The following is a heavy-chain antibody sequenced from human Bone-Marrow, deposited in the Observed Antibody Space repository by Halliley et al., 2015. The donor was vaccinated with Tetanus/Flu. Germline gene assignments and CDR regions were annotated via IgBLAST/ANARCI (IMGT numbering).Heavy chain of an antibody. D-gene: IGHD2-2*01. CDR2: IIPLFGTT. V-gene: IGHV1-69*01. CDR1: GGTFRNFG. CDR3: ESHCSKTDCLFYFYYSMDV. Sequence: QLVQSGAEVKKPGSSVRVSCKASGGTFRNFGISWVRQAPGQGLEWMGGIIPLFGTTNYAQKFQGRVSITADGSRDAAYLELSGLKQEDRAVYYCESHCSKTDCLFYFYYSMDVWGQGTTVTVSS. J-gene: IGHJ6*02.